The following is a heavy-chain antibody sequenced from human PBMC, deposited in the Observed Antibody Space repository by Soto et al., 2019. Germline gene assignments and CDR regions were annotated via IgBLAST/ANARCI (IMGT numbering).Heavy chain of an antibody. CDR2: IYSGGST. V-gene: IGHV3-53*01. CDR1: GITVSTNY. Sequence: GGSLRLSCAASGITVSTNYMSWVRQTPGKGLEWVSIIYSGGSTYYAGSVEGRFTISRDNSKNTVYLQMNSLRPEDTAVYYCARAHNWNDAYFDYWGQGTLVTVSS. D-gene: IGHD1-1*01. CDR3: ARAHNWNDAYFDY. J-gene: IGHJ4*02.